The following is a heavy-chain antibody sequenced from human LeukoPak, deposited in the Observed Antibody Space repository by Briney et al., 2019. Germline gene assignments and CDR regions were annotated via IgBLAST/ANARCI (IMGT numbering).Heavy chain of an antibody. D-gene: IGHD3-3*01. CDR3: AREMGHDLAEFDS. CDR1: GYSISSGYY. Sequence: SETLSLTCTVSGYSISSGYYWGWIRQPPGKGLEWIGSIYHSGSTYYNPSLKSRVTMSLDTSKNQFSLKLQSVTAADTSFYYCAREMGHDLAEFDSWGQGTLVTVSS. CDR2: IYHSGST. V-gene: IGHV4-38-2*02. J-gene: IGHJ4*02.